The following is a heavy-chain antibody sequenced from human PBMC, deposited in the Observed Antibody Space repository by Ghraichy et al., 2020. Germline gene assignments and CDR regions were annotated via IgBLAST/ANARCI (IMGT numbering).Heavy chain of an antibody. CDR3: AHSIVATITGAVVGWFDP. V-gene: IGHV2-5*01. J-gene: IGHJ5*02. CDR1: GFSLSTSGVG. CDR2: IYLNDDK. Sequence: SGPTLVKPTQTLTLTCTFSGFSLSTSGVGVGWIRQPPGKALEWLALIYLNDDKRYSPSLKSRLTITKDTSKNQVVLTMTNMDPVDTATYYCAHSIVATITGAVVGWFDPWGQGTLVTVSS. D-gene: IGHD5-12*01.